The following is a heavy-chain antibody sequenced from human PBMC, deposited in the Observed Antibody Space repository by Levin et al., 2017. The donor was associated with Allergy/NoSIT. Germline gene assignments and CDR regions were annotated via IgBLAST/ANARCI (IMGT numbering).Heavy chain of an antibody. CDR3: ARGVGSYGYIPLVLFDY. CDR1: GFTFSSYS. J-gene: IGHJ4*02. Sequence: AGGSLRLSCAASGFTFSSYSMNWVRQAPGKGLEWVSSISSSSSYIYYADSVKGRFTISRDNAKNSLYLQMNSLRAEDTAVYYCARGVGSYGYIPLVLFDYWGQGTLVTVSS. V-gene: IGHV3-21*01. CDR2: ISSSSSYI. D-gene: IGHD5-18*01.